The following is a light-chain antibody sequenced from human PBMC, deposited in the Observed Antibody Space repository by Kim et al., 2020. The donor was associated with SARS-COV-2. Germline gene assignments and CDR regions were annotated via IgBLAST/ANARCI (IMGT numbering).Light chain of an antibody. CDR2: AAS. CDR1: QGISSY. CDR3: QQYYSYPWT. V-gene: IGKV1-8*01. J-gene: IGKJ1*01. Sequence: ASTGDRVPITCRAGQGISSYLAWYQQKPGKAPKLLIYAASTLQSGVPSRFSGSGSGTDFTLTISCLQSEDFATYYCQQYYSYPWTFGQGTQVDIK.